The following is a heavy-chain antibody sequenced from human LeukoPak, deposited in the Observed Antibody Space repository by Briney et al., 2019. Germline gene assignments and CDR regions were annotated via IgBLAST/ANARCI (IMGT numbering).Heavy chain of an antibody. J-gene: IGHJ4*02. V-gene: IGHV4-31*03. CDR3: ARGVPAAIPYNYFDY. Sequence: SETLSLTCTVSSGSISSGGYYWSWIRQHPGKGLEWIGYIYYSGSTYYNPSLKSRVTISVDTSKNQFSLKLSSVTAADTAVYYCARGVPAAIPYNYFDYWGQGTLVTVSS. CDR2: IYYSGST. CDR1: SGSISSGGYY. D-gene: IGHD2-2*02.